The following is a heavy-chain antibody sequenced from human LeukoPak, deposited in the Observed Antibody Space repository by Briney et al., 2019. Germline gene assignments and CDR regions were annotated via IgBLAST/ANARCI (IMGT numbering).Heavy chain of an antibody. Sequence: SETLSLTCTVSGGSISSYYWSWIRQPPGKGLEWIGYIYYSGSTNYSPSLKSRVTISVDTSKNQFSLKLSSVTAAGTAVYYCAIERGLALYYWGQGTLVTVSS. D-gene: IGHD3/OR15-3a*01. CDR3: AIERGLALYY. CDR2: IYYSGST. CDR1: GGSISSYY. J-gene: IGHJ4*02. V-gene: IGHV4-59*01.